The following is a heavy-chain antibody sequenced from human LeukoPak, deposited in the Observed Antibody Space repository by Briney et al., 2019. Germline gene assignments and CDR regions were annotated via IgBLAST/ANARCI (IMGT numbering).Heavy chain of an antibody. CDR2: VYYSGLT. V-gene: IGHV4-39*07. D-gene: IGHD3-10*01. CDR1: GGSINSTNYN. Sequence: PSETLSLTCTVSGGSINSTNYNWGWNRQPPRRGPEWLASVYYSGLTYYNSSLKSRVSISVDTSKNQFSLKLTSVTAADTAVYYCARVAYGSGSRLIDCWGQGTLVTVSS. J-gene: IGHJ4*02. CDR3: ARVAYGSGSRLIDC.